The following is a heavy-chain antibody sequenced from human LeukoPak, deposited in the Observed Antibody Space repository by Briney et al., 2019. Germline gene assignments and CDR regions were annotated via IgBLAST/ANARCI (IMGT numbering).Heavy chain of an antibody. D-gene: IGHD1-1*01. CDR1: GFTFSSYS. J-gene: IGHJ4*02. V-gene: IGHV3-21*01. Sequence: PGGYLRLSCAASGFTFSSYSMNWVRQAPGKGLEWVSSISGSSSEIYYADSVKGRFTISRDNSKNTLYLQMSSLRAEDAAVYYCVRDRTRENFDYWGQGTLVTVSS. CDR3: VRDRTRENFDY. CDR2: ISGSSSEI.